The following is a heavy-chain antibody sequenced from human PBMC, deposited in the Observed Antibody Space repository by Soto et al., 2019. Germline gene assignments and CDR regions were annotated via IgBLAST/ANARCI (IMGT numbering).Heavy chain of an antibody. CDR1: GVSITGGRSY. J-gene: IGHJ4*02. CDR2: MFYSGST. V-gene: IGHV4-31*03. Sequence: PSETLSLTCSVSGVSITGGRSYWSWFRQLPGKGLEWIGYMFYSGSTYYNPSLKSRVTISVDTSKNQFSLNLSSVTAADTALYYCARDNGYGHFDSWGQGTQVTVSS. D-gene: IGHD5-18*01. CDR3: ARDNGYGHFDS.